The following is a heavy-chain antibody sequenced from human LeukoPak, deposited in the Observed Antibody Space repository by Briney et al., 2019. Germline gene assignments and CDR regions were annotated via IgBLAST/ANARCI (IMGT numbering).Heavy chain of an antibody. CDR3: AKGGGYSSGWPVDY. CDR1: GFTFDDYA. CDR2: ISWNSGSI. D-gene: IGHD6-19*01. V-gene: IGHV3-9*03. J-gene: IGHJ4*02. Sequence: PGRSLRLSCAASGFTFDDYAMHWVRQAPGKGLEWVSGISWNSGSIGYADSVKGRFTISRDNAKNSLYLQMNSLRAEDMALYYCAKGGGYSSGWPVDYWGQGTLVTVSS.